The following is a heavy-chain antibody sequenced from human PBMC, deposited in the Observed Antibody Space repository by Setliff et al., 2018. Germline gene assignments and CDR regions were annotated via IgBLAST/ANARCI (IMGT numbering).Heavy chain of an antibody. V-gene: IGHV3-20*04. D-gene: IGHD6-19*01. CDR2: IHWNGGRT. J-gene: IGHJ4*02. CDR3: AREGDSGWYGGGIDY. CDR1: GFTFDDYG. Sequence: PGGSLRLSCAATGFTFDDYGMSWVRQAPGKGLEWVSGIHWNGGRTGYADSVKGRLTISRDNAKNSLYLQMNSLRAEDTALYYCAREGDSGWYGGGIDYWGQGTLVTVSS.